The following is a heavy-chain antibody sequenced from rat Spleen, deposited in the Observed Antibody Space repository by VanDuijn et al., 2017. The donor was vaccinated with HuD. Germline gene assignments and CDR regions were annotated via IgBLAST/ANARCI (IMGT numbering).Heavy chain of an antibody. Sequence: EVQLVESGGGLVQPGRSLKLSCVASGFTFNNYWMTWIRQAPGKGLEWVASIINIGGYTYYSDSVKGRFTVSRDNAKSTLYLQMNSLQSEDTATYYCARADIAAISTDGIWGQGVMVTVSS. CDR2: IINIGGYT. CDR3: ARADIAAISTDGI. D-gene: IGHD1-2*01. J-gene: IGHJ2*01. V-gene: IGHV5-31*01. CDR1: GFTFNNYW.